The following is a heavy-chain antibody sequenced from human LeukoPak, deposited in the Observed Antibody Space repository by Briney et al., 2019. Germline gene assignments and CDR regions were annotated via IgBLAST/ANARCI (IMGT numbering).Heavy chain of an antibody. CDR1: GYTFTSYD. Sequence: ASVKVSCKASGYTFTSYDINWVRQATGQGLEWMGWMNPNSGNTGYAQKFQGRVTMTRNTSISTAYMELSSLRSEDTAVYYCATVVWELLSSGRNYNFDYWGQGTLVTVSS. CDR2: MNPNSGNT. J-gene: IGHJ4*02. D-gene: IGHD1-26*01. V-gene: IGHV1-8*01. CDR3: ATVVWELLSSGRNYNFDY.